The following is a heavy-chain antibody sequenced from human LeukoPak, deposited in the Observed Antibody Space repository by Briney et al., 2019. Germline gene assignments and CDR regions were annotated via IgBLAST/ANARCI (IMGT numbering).Heavy chain of an antibody. D-gene: IGHD6-13*01. Sequence: GGSLRLSCAASGFTFSSYSMNWVRQAPGKGLEWVSSISSSSSYIYYADSVKGRFTISRDNAKNSLYLQMNSLRAEDTAVYYCANQRTYSSSWSREPRDYWGQGTLVTVSS. CDR3: ANQRTYSSSWSREPRDY. CDR2: ISSSSSYI. J-gene: IGHJ4*02. V-gene: IGHV3-21*04. CDR1: GFTFSSYS.